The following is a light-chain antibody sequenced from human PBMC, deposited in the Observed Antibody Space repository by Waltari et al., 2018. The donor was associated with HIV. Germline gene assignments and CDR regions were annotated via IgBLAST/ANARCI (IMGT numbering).Light chain of an antibody. Sequence: DFVMTRSPASLPVSLGEWAAINCQSSQSVLYSPTKKNSLAWYPQKPGQPPTLLISWGSTPESAAPVRFSGSGSEKDATLTSNNHQAEDVAVYYWQQYYTTPLPFSGGTKVELK. J-gene: IGKJ4*01. CDR3: QQYYTTPLP. V-gene: IGKV4-1*01. CDR2: WGS. CDR1: QSVLYSPTKKNS.